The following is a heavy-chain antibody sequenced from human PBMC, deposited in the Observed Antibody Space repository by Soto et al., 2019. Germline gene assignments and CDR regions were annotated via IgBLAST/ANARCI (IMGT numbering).Heavy chain of an antibody. J-gene: IGHJ4*02. CDR3: AREGYSGSYLDH. Sequence: QVQLVQSGAEVKKPGSSVKVSCKASGGALSSHALSWVRQAPGQGLEWMGSIIPVFHTANYAQKFQGRVTITADKSTTTAYMEVSSLRSEDTAGYYCAREGYSGSYLDHGGQGALVTVSS. D-gene: IGHD1-26*01. CDR1: GGALSSHA. CDR2: IIPVFHTA. V-gene: IGHV1-69*06.